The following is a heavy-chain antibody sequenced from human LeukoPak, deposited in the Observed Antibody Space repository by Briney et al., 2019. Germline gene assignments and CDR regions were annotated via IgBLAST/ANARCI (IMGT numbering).Heavy chain of an antibody. J-gene: IGHJ6*03. D-gene: IGHD2-15*01. V-gene: IGHV4-38-2*02. CDR3: TSHSAPRAYYYYYMDL. Sequence: SETLSLTCTVSGYSISSGYYWGWVRQPPGKGLEWIGTISHSGRTYYNPSLKSRVTISVDTSKNQFSLKLSSVTAADTAVYYCTSHSAPRAYYYYYMDLWRKGTTVTVSS. CDR1: GYSISSGYY. CDR2: ISHSGRT.